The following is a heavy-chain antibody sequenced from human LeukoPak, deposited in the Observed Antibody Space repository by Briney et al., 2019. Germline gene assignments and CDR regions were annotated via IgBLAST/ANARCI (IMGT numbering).Heavy chain of an antibody. J-gene: IGHJ4*02. CDR2: IYPGDSET. CDR1: GYSFTSYR. CDR3: ARSFGWLLSPLDY. D-gene: IGHD3-9*01. Sequence: GESLKISCKGSGYSFTSYRIGWVRQMPGKGLEWMGIIYPGDSETRNSPSFQGQVPISADKSISPAYLKWSSLKASDTAMYYCARSFGWLLSPLDYWGQGTLVTVSS. V-gene: IGHV5-51*01.